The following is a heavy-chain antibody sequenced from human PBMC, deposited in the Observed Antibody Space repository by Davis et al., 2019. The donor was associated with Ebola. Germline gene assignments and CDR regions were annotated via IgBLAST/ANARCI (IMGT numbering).Heavy chain of an antibody. CDR2: IYPGDSDT. V-gene: IGHV5-51*01. CDR1: GYSFTSYW. D-gene: IGHD2-15*01. CDR3: ARGGRHSNVDFDY. Sequence: GESLKISRQGSGYSFTSYWIGWVRQMPGKGLEWMGIIYPGDSDTRYSPSFQGQVTISADKSISTAYLQWNSLRASDSAMYYCARGGRHSNVDFDYWGQGTLVTVSS. J-gene: IGHJ4*02.